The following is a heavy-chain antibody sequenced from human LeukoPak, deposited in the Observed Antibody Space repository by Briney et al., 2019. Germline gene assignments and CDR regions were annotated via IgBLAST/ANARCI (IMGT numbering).Heavy chain of an antibody. Sequence: PSETLSLTCTISGGSISSSYWSWIRQPLGKGLEWIGYTYNSGSTNYNPSLKSRVTISVDTSKNQFSLKLSSVTAADTAVYYCARGGDYGVKYYFDYWGQGTLVTVSS. CDR1: GGSISSSY. V-gene: IGHV4-59*01. CDR2: TYNSGST. J-gene: IGHJ4*02. CDR3: ARGGDYGVKYYFDY. D-gene: IGHD4-23*01.